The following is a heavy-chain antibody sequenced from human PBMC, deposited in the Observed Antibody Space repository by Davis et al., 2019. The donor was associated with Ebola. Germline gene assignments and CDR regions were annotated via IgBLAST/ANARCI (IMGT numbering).Heavy chain of an antibody. Sequence: GESLKTSCKGSGYIFTSYWISWVRQMPGKGLEWMGKIDPSDSYTNYSPSFQGNVTISADKSISTAYLQWSSLKASDTAMYYCARFLEWKADYWGQGTLVTVSS. J-gene: IGHJ4*02. CDR3: ARFLEWKADY. D-gene: IGHD3-3*01. V-gene: IGHV5-10-1*01. CDR2: IDPSDSYT. CDR1: GYIFTSYW.